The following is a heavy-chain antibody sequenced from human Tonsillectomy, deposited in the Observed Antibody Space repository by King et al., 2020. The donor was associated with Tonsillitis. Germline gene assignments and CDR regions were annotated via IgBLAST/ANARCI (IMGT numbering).Heavy chain of an antibody. CDR1: GFTFSSYA. Sequence: VQLVESGGGLVQPGGSLRLSCAASGFTFSSYAMSWVRQAPGKGLEWVSAISGRGGSRYYADSVKGRFTISRDNSKNTLYLQVNSLRAEDTAVYYCAKIPYYDSSSYFYFDYWGQGTLVTVSS. D-gene: IGHD3-22*01. V-gene: IGHV3-23*04. CDR2: ISGRGGSR. CDR3: AKIPYYDSSSYFYFDY. J-gene: IGHJ4*02.